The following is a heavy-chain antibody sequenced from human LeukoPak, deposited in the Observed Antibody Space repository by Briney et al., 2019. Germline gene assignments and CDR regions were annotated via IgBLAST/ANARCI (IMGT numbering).Heavy chain of an antibody. CDR1: GGSFSGYY. Sequence: SETLSLTCAVYGGSFSGYYWSWIRQPPGKGLEWIGEINHSGSTNYNPSLKSRVTISADTSKNQFSLKLSSVTAADTAVYYCASVPEQWLVPGGINYWGQGTLVTVSS. D-gene: IGHD6-19*01. V-gene: IGHV4-34*01. CDR2: INHSGST. J-gene: IGHJ4*02. CDR3: ASVPEQWLVPGGINY.